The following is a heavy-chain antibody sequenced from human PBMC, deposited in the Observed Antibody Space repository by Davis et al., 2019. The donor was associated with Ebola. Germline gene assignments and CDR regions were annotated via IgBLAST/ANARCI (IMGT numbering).Heavy chain of an antibody. D-gene: IGHD6-13*01. J-gene: IGHJ6*02. Sequence: GESLKISCTDSVITFSSYAMTWVRQAPGKGLEWVSAISGSGGSTYYADSVKGRFTVSRDNSKKTMYLQMNSLRAEDTAVYYCARSWQQLMFGMDVWGQGTTVTVSS. CDR2: ISGSGGST. CDR3: ARSWQQLMFGMDV. CDR1: VITFSSYA. V-gene: IGHV3-23*01.